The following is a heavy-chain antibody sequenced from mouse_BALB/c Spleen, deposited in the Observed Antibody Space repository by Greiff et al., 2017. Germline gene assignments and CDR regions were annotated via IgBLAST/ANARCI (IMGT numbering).Heavy chain of an antibody. J-gene: IGHJ2*01. D-gene: IGHD2-4*01. CDR3: AGAIPSMITTGFDY. CDR1: GFTFSDYY. Sequence: EVQLVESGGGLVKPGGSLKLSCAASGFTFSDYYMHWVRQTPEKRLEWVATISDGGSYTYYPDSVKGRFTISRDNAKNNLYLQMSSLTSEDTAMYYCAGAIPSMITTGFDYWGQGTTVTVSS. CDR2: ISDGGSYT. V-gene: IGHV5-4*02.